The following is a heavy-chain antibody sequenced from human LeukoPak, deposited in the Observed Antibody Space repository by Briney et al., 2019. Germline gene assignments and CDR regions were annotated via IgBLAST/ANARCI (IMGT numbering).Heavy chain of an antibody. Sequence: GGSLRLSCAASGITFRTSWMTWLRQAPGKGLEWVASMNGDEPSVNYAESVRGRFTISRDNSKNSFFLQMNSLRVEDTAIYYCATDRGYTTFDIWGQGTLVSVSS. J-gene: IGHJ4*02. CDR3: ATDRGYTTFDI. CDR1: GITFRTSW. D-gene: IGHD3-10*01. V-gene: IGHV3-7*01. CDR2: MNGDEPSV.